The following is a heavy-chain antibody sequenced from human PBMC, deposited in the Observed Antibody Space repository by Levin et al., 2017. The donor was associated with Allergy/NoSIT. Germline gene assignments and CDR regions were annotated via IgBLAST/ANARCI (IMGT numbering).Heavy chain of an antibody. Sequence: SETLSLTCTVSGGSISSSSYYWGWIRQPPGKGLEWIGSIYYSGSTYSNPSLKSRVTISVDTSKNQFSLKLSSVTAADTAVYYCARDRTSYSSPFDYWGQGTLVTVSS. D-gene: IGHD6-13*01. J-gene: IGHJ4*02. CDR1: GGSISSSSYY. V-gene: IGHV4-39*07. CDR3: ARDRTSYSSPFDY. CDR2: IYYSGST.